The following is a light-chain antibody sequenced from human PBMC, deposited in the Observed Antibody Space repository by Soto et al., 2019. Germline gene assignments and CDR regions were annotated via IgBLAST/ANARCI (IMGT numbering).Light chain of an antibody. J-gene: IGLJ2*01. CDR3: CSDAGSRIDVV. V-gene: IGLV2-23*01. CDR1: SSDVGSYNL. Sequence: QSALTQPASVSGSPGQSITISCTGTSSDVGSYNLVSWYQQHPGKAPKLMIYEGSKRPSGVSNRFSGSKSGNTASLTISGLQAEDEADYYCCSDAGSRIDVVFGGGTKVTVL. CDR2: EGS.